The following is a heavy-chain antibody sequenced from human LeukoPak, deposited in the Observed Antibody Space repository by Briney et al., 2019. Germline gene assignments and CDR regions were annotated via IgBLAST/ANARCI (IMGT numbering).Heavy chain of an antibody. J-gene: IGHJ4*02. D-gene: IGHD6-19*01. CDR3: ARATYSSGWDY. CDR1: GGSISSYY. CDR2: IYYSGST. V-gene: IGHV4-59*01. Sequence: PSETLSLTCTVSGGSISSYYWSWIRQPPGKGLEWIGYIYYSGSTNYNPSLKSRVTISVDTSKNQFSLKLSSVTAVDTAVYYCARATYSSGWDYWGQGTLVTVSS.